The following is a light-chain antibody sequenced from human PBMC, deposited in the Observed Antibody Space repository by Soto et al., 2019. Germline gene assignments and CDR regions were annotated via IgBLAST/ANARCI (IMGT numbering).Light chain of an antibody. Sequence: EIVLTQSPATLSLSPWERATLSCRASQSVDRNYLAWYQHKPGQAPRLLIYDASNRATGIPARFSGSGSGTDFTLTISSLEPEDFAVYYCQQRSNWPKTFGQGTKVDIK. CDR1: QSVDRNY. V-gene: IGKV3-11*01. J-gene: IGKJ1*01. CDR3: QQRSNWPKT. CDR2: DAS.